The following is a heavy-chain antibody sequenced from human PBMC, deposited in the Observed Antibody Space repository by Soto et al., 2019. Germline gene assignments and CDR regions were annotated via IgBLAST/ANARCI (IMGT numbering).Heavy chain of an antibody. V-gene: IGHV3-23*01. CDR1: GFTFSSYV. CDR3: AALTTVTTAGFDY. CDR2: ISGSGGTT. J-gene: IGHJ4*02. D-gene: IGHD4-17*01. Sequence: EVQLLESGGGLLQPGGSLRLSCAASGFTFSSYVMSWVRQAPGKGLEWVSGISGSGGTTYYADSVKGRFTISRDNSKNTLYLPMNSLRAEDTAVYYCAALTTVTTAGFDYWGQGTLVTVSS.